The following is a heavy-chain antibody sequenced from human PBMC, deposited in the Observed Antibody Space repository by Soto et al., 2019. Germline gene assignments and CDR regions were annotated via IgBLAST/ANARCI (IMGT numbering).Heavy chain of an antibody. CDR1: GGSISNGDYY. Sequence: QVQLQESGPGLVKPSQTLSLTCTVSGGSISNGDYYWSWIRQPPGKGLEWIGYIYYSGSTYYNPFLNSRLTISVDTSKNQFSLKLNSVTAADTAVYYGASFRITIFGCFHSWGQGTLVTVSS. D-gene: IGHD3-3*01. CDR3: ASFRITIFGCFHS. J-gene: IGHJ4*02. CDR2: IYYSGST. V-gene: IGHV4-30-4*01.